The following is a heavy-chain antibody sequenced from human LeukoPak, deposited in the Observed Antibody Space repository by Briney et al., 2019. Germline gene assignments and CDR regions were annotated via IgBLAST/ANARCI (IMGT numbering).Heavy chain of an antibody. CDR3: ARNYGPGPRYYYYYMDV. V-gene: IGHV3-7*01. CDR2: IKKDGTEE. D-gene: IGHD3-10*01. J-gene: IGHJ6*03. CDR1: GFTFGSYW. Sequence: GGSLRLSCAASGFTFGSYWMTWVRQAPGKGLEWVANIKKDGTEEHYVDSVKGRFTVSRDNARNSLYLQVNSLRVEDTAIYYCARNYGPGPRYYYYYMDVWGKGTTVTVSS.